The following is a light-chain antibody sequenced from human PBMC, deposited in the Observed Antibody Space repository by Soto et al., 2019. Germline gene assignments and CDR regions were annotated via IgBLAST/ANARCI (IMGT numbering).Light chain of an antibody. CDR2: EVS. V-gene: IGLV2-14*01. CDR3: SSKTSSSSPFV. CDR1: TSDVGAYNY. Sequence: QSALTQPASGSGSPGQSITISCTRSTSDVGAYNYVSWYKHHPGQAPQLMIYEVSNRPSGVSNRFSGSKSGNTASLTISGLQADDEGDYYCSSKTSSSSPFVFGTGTKLTVL. J-gene: IGLJ1*01.